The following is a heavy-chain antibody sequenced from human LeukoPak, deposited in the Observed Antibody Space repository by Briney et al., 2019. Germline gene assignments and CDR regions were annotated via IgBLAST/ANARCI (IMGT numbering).Heavy chain of an antibody. J-gene: IGHJ1*01. CDR2: IWYDGSNK. CDR3: ARDSLEASGVAS. V-gene: IGHV3-33*08. Sequence: GGSLRLSCTASGFTFSSYGMHWVRQAPGKGLEWVAVIWYDGSNKYYADSVKGRFTISRDNSKNTLHLQMNSLRAEDTAVYYCARDSLEASGVASWGQGTLVTVSS. D-gene: IGHD5-24*01. CDR1: GFTFSSYG.